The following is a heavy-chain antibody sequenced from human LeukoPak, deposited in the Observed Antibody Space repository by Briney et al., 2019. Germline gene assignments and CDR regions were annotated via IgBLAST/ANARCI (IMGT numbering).Heavy chain of an antibody. J-gene: IGHJ5*01. CDR2: ITGGGSTT. D-gene: IGHD6-13*01. CDR1: GFTFSSYA. V-gene: IGHV3-23*01. CDR3: ARESPVAATGRSWFDS. Sequence: GGSLRLSCAASGFTFSSYAMSWVRQAPGKGLEWVSPITGGGSTTYYADSVKGRFTISRDNSENTLYLQMNSLRAEDTALYYCARESPVAATGRSWFDSWGQGTLVTVSS.